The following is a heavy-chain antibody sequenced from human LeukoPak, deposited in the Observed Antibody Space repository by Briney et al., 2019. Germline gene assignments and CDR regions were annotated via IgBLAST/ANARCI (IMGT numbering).Heavy chain of an antibody. V-gene: IGHV3-30*18. CDR2: ISYDGSNK. J-gene: IGHJ3*02. CDR1: GFTFSSYG. D-gene: IGHD3-10*01. CDR3: AKDRDGAFDI. Sequence: PGGPLRLSCAASGFTFSSYGMHWVRQALGKGLEWVAVISYDGSNKYYADSVKGRFTISRDNSKNTLYLQMNSLRAEDTAVYYCAKDRDGAFDIWGQGTMVTVSS.